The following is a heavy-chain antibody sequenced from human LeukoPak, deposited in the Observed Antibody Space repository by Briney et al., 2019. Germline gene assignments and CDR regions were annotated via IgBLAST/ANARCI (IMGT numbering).Heavy chain of an antibody. CDR1: GYTFTAYN. D-gene: IGHD3-16*01. J-gene: IGHJ4*02. Sequence: ASVKVSCKASGYTFTAYNIHWVRQAPGQGLEWMGRNNPNSGGADYAEKFQGRVTMTRDTSISTAYLELSSLRSDDTAVYYCVKEGDDGYWGQGTLATISS. CDR3: VKEGDDGY. V-gene: IGHV1-2*02. CDR2: NNPNSGGA.